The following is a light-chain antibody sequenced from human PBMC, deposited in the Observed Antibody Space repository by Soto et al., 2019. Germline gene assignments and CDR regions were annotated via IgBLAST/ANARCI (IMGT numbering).Light chain of an antibody. CDR1: QSVSSY. V-gene: IGKV3-20*01. CDR2: GAS. CDR3: HQYGSAPWT. J-gene: IGKJ1*01. Sequence: EIVLTQSPATLSLSPGERATLSCRASQSVSSYLAWYQQKPGQAPRLLISGASNRATGTPDRFRGSGSGTDFTLTITRLEPEDFAVYYCHQYGSAPWTFGQGTKVE.